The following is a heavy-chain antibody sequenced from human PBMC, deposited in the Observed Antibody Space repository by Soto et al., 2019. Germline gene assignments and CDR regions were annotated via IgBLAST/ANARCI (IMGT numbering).Heavy chain of an antibody. D-gene: IGHD3-22*01. CDR3: AHRVTYYYDSSGYYWFDP. V-gene: IGHV2-5*01. Sequence: QITLKESGPTLVKPTQTLTLTCTFSGFSLSTSGVGVGWIRQPPGKALEWLALIYWNDDKRYSPSLKSRLTITKDTSKNQVVHTMTNMDPVDTATYYCAHRVTYYYDSSGYYWFDPWGQGTLVTVSS. J-gene: IGHJ5*02. CDR1: GFSLSTSGVG. CDR2: IYWNDDK.